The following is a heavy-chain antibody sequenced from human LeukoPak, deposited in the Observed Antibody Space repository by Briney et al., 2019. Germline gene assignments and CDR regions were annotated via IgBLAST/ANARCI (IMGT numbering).Heavy chain of an antibody. CDR3: ATRAVPKVTTGDIDY. CDR1: GFTVSSNY. Sequence: GGSLRLSCAASGFTVSSNYMSWFRQAPGNGLEWVSVIYSGGSTYYADSVKGRFTISRDNSKNTLYLQMSSLRDDDTALYYCATRAVPKVTTGDIDYWGKGTLVTVSS. CDR2: IYSGGST. J-gene: IGHJ4*02. D-gene: IGHD4-11*01. V-gene: IGHV3-53*01.